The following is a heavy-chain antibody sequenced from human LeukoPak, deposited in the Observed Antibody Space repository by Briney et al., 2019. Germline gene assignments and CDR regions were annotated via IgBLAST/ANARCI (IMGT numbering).Heavy chain of an antibody. Sequence: SETLSLTCTVSGGSISSGGYYWSWIRQHPGKGLEWIGYIYYSGSTYYNPSLKSRVTISVDTSKNQFSLKLSSVTAADTAVYYCARDGTVTTSDAFDIWGQGTMVTVSS. CDR3: ARDGTVTTSDAFDI. D-gene: IGHD4-17*01. V-gene: IGHV4-31*03. J-gene: IGHJ3*02. CDR1: GGSISSGGYY. CDR2: IYYSGST.